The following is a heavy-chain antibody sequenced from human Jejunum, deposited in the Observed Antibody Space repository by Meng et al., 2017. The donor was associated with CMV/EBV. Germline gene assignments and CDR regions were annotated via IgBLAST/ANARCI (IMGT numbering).Heavy chain of an antibody. D-gene: IGHD2-21*01. J-gene: IGHJ6*02. CDR2: IYSTGST. CDR1: GGSITNYY. Sequence: VSGGSITNYYWRWIRQTPGKGLEWIGYIYSTGSTNYNPSLKSRVTISVDTSKNQFSLKLSSVTAADTAVYYCARDNVVHYYYGLDVWGQGTTVTVSS. CDR3: ARDNVVHYYYGLDV. V-gene: IGHV4-59*01.